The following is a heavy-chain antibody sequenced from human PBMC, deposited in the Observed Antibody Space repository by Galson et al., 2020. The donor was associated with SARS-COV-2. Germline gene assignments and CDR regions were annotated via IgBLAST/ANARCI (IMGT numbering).Heavy chain of an antibody. CDR3: ARVSSYCSGGSCWDFDP. CDR2: IYYSGST. V-gene: IGHV4-31*03. CDR1: GGSISSGGYY. J-gene: IGHJ5*02. D-gene: IGHD2-15*01. Sequence: SETLSLTCPVSGGSISSGGYYWSWIRQHPGKGLEWIGYIYYSGSTYYNPSLKSRVTISVDTSKNQFSLKLSSVTAADTAVYYCARVSSYCSGGSCWDFDPWGQGTLVTVSS.